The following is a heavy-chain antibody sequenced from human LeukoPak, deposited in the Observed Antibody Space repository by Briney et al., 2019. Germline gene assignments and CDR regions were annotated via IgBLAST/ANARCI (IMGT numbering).Heavy chain of an antibody. J-gene: IGHJ4*02. D-gene: IGHD6-19*01. Sequence: PGRSLRLSCAASGFTFSDYYISWIRHAPGKGLEWVSYISSSSSYTNYAGSVKGRFTISRDNAKNSLYLQMNSLRAEATAVYYCARVTGWYFDYWGEGTLVTVYS. CDR3: ARVTGWYFDY. V-gene: IGHV3-11*05. CDR2: ISSSSSYT. CDR1: GFTFSDYY.